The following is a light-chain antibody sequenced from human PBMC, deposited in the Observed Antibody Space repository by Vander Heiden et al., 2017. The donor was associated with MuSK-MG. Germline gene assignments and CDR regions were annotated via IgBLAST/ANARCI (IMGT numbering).Light chain of an antibody. Sequence: DIQLTQSPSSLSASVGDRVTITCRASQSVSSYLNWYQHKPGKAPKLLIHTASTLESGVPSRFGGSRSGTEFTLTITNLQPEDFATYFCQQSDDSPETFGQGTKVDVK. CDR2: TAS. CDR3: QQSDDSPET. CDR1: QSVSSY. V-gene: IGKV1-39*01. J-gene: IGKJ1*01.